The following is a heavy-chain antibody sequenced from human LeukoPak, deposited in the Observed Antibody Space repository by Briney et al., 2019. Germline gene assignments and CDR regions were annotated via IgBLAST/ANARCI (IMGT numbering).Heavy chain of an antibody. J-gene: IGHJ4*02. V-gene: IGHV3-48*01. CDR2: ISSSSSTI. Sequence: GGSLRLPCAASGFTFSSYSMKWVRQAPGKGLEWVSYISSSSSTIYYADSVKGRFTISRDNAKNSLYLQMNSLRAEDTAVYYCARRELTYYYDRRGFDYWGQGTLVTVSS. D-gene: IGHD3-22*01. CDR1: GFTFSSYS. CDR3: ARRELTYYYDRRGFDY.